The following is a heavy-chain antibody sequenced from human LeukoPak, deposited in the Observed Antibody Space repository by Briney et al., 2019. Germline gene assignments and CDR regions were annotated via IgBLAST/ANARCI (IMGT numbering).Heavy chain of an antibody. CDR1: GDSVSSNSAA. Sequence: SQTLSLTCAISGDSVSSNSAAWNWIRQSPSRGLEWLGRTYYRSKWYNDYAVSVKSRITINPDTSKNQFSLQLNSVTPEDTAVYYCARALHDYGSSWSNFDYWGQGTLVTVSS. CDR3: ARALHDYGSSWSNFDY. J-gene: IGHJ4*02. D-gene: IGHD6-13*01. CDR2: TYYRSKWYN. V-gene: IGHV6-1*01.